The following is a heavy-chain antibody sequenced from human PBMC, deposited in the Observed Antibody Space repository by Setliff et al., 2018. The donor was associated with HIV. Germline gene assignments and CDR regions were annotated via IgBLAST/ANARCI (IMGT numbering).Heavy chain of an antibody. D-gene: IGHD3-22*01. Sequence: ASVKVSCKASGYIFTSYGISWVRQAPGQGLEWMGWISAYNGNTNYAQKFQGRVSMTIDTSTSTAYMGLRSLRPDDTAVYFCARDPSSGIYYDSSGQYFQNWGQGTMVTVS. J-gene: IGHJ1*01. CDR3: ARDPSSGIYYDSSGQYFQN. V-gene: IGHV1-18*01. CDR1: GYIFTSYG. CDR2: ISAYNGNT.